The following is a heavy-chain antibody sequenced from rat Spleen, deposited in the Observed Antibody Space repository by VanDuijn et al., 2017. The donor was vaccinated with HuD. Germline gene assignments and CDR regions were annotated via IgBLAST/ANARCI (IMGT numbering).Heavy chain of an antibody. Sequence: EVQLVESGGGLVQPGRSLKLSCAASGFTFSDYYMAWVRQAPTKGLEWVASISYDGGSTYYRDSVKGRFTISRDNAKSSLYLQMDSLRSEDTATYYCTKRGVGGEVMDAWGQGASVTVSS. CDR1: GFTFSDYY. CDR2: ISYDGGST. J-gene: IGHJ4*01. D-gene: IGHD1-1*01. CDR3: TKRGVGGEVMDA. V-gene: IGHV5-20*01.